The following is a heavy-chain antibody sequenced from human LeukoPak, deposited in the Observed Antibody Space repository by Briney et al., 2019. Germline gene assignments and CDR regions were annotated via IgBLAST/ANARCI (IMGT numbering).Heavy chain of an antibody. V-gene: IGHV3-7*01. Sequence: GGPLRLSCAVSGFTFSNYWMSWVRQAPGKGLEWVANIKQDGSEKYYVDSAKGRFTISRDNAKNSLYLQMSGLRAEDTAVYCCARDAGCYDYWGQGTLVTVSS. CDR3: ARDAGCYDY. CDR1: GFTFSNYW. J-gene: IGHJ4*02. CDR2: IKQDGSEK. D-gene: IGHD2-8*01.